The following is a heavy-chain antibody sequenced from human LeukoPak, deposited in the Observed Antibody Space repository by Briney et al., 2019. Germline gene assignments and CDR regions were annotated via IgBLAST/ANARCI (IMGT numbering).Heavy chain of an antibody. CDR1: GGSFSGYY. CDR2: INHSGST. CDR3: ATLDGYNLGLSY. V-gene: IGHV4-34*01. Sequence: SETLSLTCAVYGGSFSGYYWSWIRQPPGKGLEWIGEINHSGSTNYNPSLKSRVTISVDTSKNQFSLKLSSVTAADTAVYYCATLDGYNLGLSYWGQGTLVTVSS. D-gene: IGHD5-24*01. J-gene: IGHJ4*02.